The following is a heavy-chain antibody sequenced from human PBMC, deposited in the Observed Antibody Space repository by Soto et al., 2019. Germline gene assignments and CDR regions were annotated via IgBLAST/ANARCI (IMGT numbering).Heavy chain of an antibody. D-gene: IGHD1-26*01. CDR3: PKDGGAGFKS. CDR1: GGDLSNSG. Sequence: QVNLVQSGTEMKKPGSSVMVSCKVSGGDLSNSGISWVRQAPGQGLEWMGGIVPLLAMVAYSQKFQGRVTISADASTNTAYMDLGSLRSEDAAVYYCPKDGGAGFKSWGGGSLVIVSS. J-gene: IGHJ1*01. V-gene: IGHV1-69*04. CDR2: IVPLLAMV.